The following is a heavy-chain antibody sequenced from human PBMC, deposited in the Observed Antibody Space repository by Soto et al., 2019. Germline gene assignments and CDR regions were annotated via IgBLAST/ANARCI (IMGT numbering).Heavy chain of an antibody. J-gene: IGHJ5*02. CDR3: ARGKSPMVRGVIEYNWFDP. Sequence: GASVKVSCKASGYTFTSYDINWVRRDTGQGLEWMGWMNPNSGNTGYAQKFQGRVTMTRNTSISTAYMELSSRRSEDTAVYYCARGKSPMVRGVIEYNWFDPWGQGTLVTVSS. CDR2: MNPNSGNT. CDR1: GYTFTSYD. V-gene: IGHV1-8*01. D-gene: IGHD3-10*01.